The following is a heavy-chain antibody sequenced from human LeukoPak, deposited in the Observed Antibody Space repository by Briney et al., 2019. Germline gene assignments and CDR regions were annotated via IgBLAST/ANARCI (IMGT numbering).Heavy chain of an antibody. D-gene: IGHD3-10*01. V-gene: IGHV4-39*01. CDR3: ARIASYGSGSYYEDY. J-gene: IGHJ4*02. Sequence: SETLSLTCTVSGGSISSRSYYWGCIRQPPGKGLEWIGTIYYSGTTYYNPSLKSRVTISVDTSNNQFSLKLTSVTAAVTAVYYCARIASYGSGSYYEDYWGQGTLVTVSS. CDR1: GGSISSRSYY. CDR2: IYYSGTT.